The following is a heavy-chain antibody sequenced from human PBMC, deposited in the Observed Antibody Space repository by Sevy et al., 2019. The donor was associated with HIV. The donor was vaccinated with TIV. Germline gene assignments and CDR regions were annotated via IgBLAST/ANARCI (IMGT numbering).Heavy chain of an antibody. Sequence: GGSLRLSCAASGLAFSSYAMHWVRQAPDKGLEWEAVISYDGSNQDYADSVKGRFTISRDNSKNTLYLQMNSLRVEDTAVYYCARFPPERALDIWGQGTMVTVSS. CDR2: ISYDGSNQ. V-gene: IGHV3-30*04. CDR1: GLAFSSYA. J-gene: IGHJ3*02. CDR3: ARFPPERALDI.